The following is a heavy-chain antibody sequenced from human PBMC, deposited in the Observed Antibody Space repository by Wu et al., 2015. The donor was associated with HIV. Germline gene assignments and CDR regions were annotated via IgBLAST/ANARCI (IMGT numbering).Heavy chain of an antibody. CDR3: ASGDGNNLNY. D-gene: IGHD5-24*01. Sequence: QLQLVQSGAEVKKPGASVKVSCKASGYTFTNHDIHWVRQAPGQGLEWIGWISAYNGNTNSAEKLQDRVTMTRDTFTSTAYMELRSLRSDDTAVYYCASGDGNNLNYRGQGTLVTVSS. CDR1: GYTFTNHD. V-gene: IGHV1-18*01. J-gene: IGHJ4*02. CDR2: ISAYNGNT.